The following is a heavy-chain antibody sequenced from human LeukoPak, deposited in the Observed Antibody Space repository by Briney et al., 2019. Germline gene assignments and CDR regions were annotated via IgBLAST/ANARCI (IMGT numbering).Heavy chain of an antibody. V-gene: IGHV3-23*01. Sequence: GGSLRLSCAASGFTFSSYAMSWVRQAPGKGLEWVSAISGSGSGTFYTDSVKGRFTTSRDNSKNTLYLQMNSLRAEDTAEYYCAKDVTKGIVGAGGFDYWGQGTLVTVSS. J-gene: IGHJ4*02. CDR3: AKDVTKGIVGAGGFDY. CDR1: GFTFSSYA. CDR2: ISGSGSGT. D-gene: IGHD1-26*01.